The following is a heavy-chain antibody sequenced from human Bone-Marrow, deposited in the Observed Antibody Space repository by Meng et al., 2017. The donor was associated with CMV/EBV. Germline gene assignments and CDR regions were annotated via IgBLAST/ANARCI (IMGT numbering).Heavy chain of an antibody. CDR3: ARDFSDYYDSSGYYYPKNVDY. J-gene: IGHJ4*02. CDR2: IYYSGST. Sequence: YYWGWIRQPPGKGLGWIGSIYYSGSTYYNPSLKSRVTMSVDTSKNQFSLKLSSVTAADTAVYYCARDFSDYYDSSGYYYPKNVDYWGQGTLVTVSS. V-gene: IGHV4-39*07. D-gene: IGHD3-22*01. CDR1: YY.